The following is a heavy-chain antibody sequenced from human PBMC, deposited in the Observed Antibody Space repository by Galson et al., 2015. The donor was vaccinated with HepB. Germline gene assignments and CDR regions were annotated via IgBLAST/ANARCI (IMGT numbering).Heavy chain of an antibody. V-gene: IGHV3-66*02. Sequence: SLRLSCAASGFTVSSNYMSWVRQAPGKGLEWVSVIYSGGSTYYADSVKGRFTISRDNSKNTLYLQMNSLRAEDTAVYYCARIPPADYYDSSGYYSWVYFQHWGQGTLVTVSS. CDR1: GFTVSSNY. D-gene: IGHD3-22*01. CDR2: IYSGGST. CDR3: ARIPPADYYDSSGYYSWVYFQH. J-gene: IGHJ1*01.